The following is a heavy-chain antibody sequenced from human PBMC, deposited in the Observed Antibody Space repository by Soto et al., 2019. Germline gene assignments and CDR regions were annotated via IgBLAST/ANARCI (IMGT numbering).Heavy chain of an antibody. V-gene: IGHV1-69*13. J-gene: IGHJ6*02. CDR1: GGTFSSYA. Sequence: SVKVSCKASGGTFSSYAISWVRQAPGQGLEWMGGIIPIFGTANYAQKFQGRVTITADESTSTAYMELSSLRSEDTAVYYCARSVVVVAAIYYYYYYGMDVWGQGTTVTVSS. CDR3: ARSVVVVAAIYYYYYYGMDV. D-gene: IGHD2-15*01. CDR2: IIPIFGTA.